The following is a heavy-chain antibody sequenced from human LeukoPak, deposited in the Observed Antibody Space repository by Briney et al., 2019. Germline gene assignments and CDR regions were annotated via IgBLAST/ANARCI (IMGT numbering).Heavy chain of an antibody. Sequence: PSETLSLTCAVYGGSFSGYYWSWIRQPPGKGLEWIGEINHSGSTNYNPSLKSRVTISLDTSKHQFSLKLSSVTAADTAVYYCARVRAYYYDSSGYPDYWGQGTLVTVSS. CDR1: GGSFSGYY. CDR3: ARVRAYYYDSSGYPDY. V-gene: IGHV4-34*01. CDR2: INHSGST. D-gene: IGHD3-22*01. J-gene: IGHJ4*02.